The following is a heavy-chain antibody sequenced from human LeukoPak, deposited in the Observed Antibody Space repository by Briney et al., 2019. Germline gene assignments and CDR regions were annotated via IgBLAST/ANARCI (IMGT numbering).Heavy chain of an antibody. CDR3: ARHMGRWLQLSFDY. V-gene: IGHV4-34*01. CDR2: IYYSGTT. CDR1: GGSFSGYY. D-gene: IGHD5-24*01. J-gene: IGHJ4*02. Sequence: SETLSLTCAVYGGSFSGYYWSWIRQPPGKGLEWIGSIYYSGTTYHNPSLKSRVTISVDTSKNQFSLKLSSVTAADTAVYYCARHMGRWLQLSFDYWGQGTLVTVSS.